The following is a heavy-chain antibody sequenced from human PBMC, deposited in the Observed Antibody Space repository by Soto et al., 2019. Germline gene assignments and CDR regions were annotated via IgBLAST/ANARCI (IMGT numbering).Heavy chain of an antibody. V-gene: IGHV1-8*01. CDR2: MNPNSGNT. CDR3: ARQMYSNDYYYYYMDV. Sequence: GASVKVSCKASGYTFTSYDINWVRQATGQGLEWMGWMNPNSGNTGYAQKFQGRVTMTRNTSISTAYMELSSLRSEDTAVYYCARQMYSNDYYYYYMDVWGKGTTVTVSS. D-gene: IGHD4-4*01. J-gene: IGHJ6*03. CDR1: GYTFTSYD.